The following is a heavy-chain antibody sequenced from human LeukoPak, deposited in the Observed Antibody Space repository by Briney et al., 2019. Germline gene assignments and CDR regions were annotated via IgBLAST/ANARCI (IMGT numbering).Heavy chain of an antibody. V-gene: IGHV4-34*01. D-gene: IGHD4-17*01. CDR3: ARGDYGDYYVPSGLDY. CDR2: INHSGST. CDR1: GGSFSGYY. J-gene: IGHJ4*02. Sequence: SETLSLTCAVYGGSFSGYYWSWIRQPPGKGLEWIGEINHSGSTNYNPSLKSRVTISVDTSKNQFSLKLSSVTAADTAVYYCARGDYGDYYVPSGLDYWGQGTLVTVSS.